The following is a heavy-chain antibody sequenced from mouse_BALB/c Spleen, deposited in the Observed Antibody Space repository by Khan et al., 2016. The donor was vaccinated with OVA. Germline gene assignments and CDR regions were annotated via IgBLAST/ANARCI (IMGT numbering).Heavy chain of an antibody. CDR3: ARQPYYHYNIMDY. J-gene: IGHJ4*01. CDR1: GFSLTNYG. V-gene: IGHV2-6-1*01. CDR2: IWNDGNT. D-gene: IGHD2-10*01. Sequence: VQLQESGPGLVAPSQSLSITCTISGFSLTNYGVHWVRQPPGKGLEWLVVIWNDGNTAYNSALKSRLTISKDNSKSQVFLKMNSLQTDDTAMYFCARQPYYHYNIMDYGGQGTPVTVSS.